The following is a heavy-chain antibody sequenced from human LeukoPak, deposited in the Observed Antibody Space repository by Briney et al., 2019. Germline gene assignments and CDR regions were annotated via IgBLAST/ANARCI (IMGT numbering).Heavy chain of an antibody. CDR1: GLTFSSYS. J-gene: IGHJ4*02. D-gene: IGHD2-15*01. Sequence: LAGGSLRLSCAASGLTFSSYSMNWVRQAPGKGLEWVSYISSSSSTIHYADSVKGRFTISRDNAKNSLYLQMNSLRAEDTAVYYCARGWELPLYWGQGTLVTVSS. V-gene: IGHV3-48*04. CDR3: ARGWELPLY. CDR2: ISSSSSTI.